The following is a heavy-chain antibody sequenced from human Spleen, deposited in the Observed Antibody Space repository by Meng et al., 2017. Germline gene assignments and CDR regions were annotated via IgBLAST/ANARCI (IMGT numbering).Heavy chain of an antibody. V-gene: IGHV3-15*01. Sequence: PLVGSGGDLVKPGGSLGSSWAASGFYFNSAWMNRVRQAPGKGLEWVGRIKSNTDGGTAEYAAPVTGRFTISRDDSKSTLYLKMSGLRIDDTGVYYCTWDDKAVSDYWGQGTLVTVSS. CDR3: TWDDKAVSDY. D-gene: IGHD1-26*01. CDR1: GFYFNSAW. CDR2: IKSNTDGGTA. J-gene: IGHJ4*02.